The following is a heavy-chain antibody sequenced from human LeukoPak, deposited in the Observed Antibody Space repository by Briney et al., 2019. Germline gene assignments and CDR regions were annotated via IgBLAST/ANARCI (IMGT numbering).Heavy chain of an antibody. Sequence: PGGSLRLSCAASGFTFSSYGMDWVRQAPGKGLEWVAVIWYDGSNKYYADSVKGRFTISRDNSKNTLYLQMNSLRAEDTAVYYCARDGIAVAGTGWFDPWGQGTLVTVSS. D-gene: IGHD6-19*01. J-gene: IGHJ5*02. CDR1: GFTFSSYG. CDR3: ARDGIAVAGTGWFDP. V-gene: IGHV3-33*01. CDR2: IWYDGSNK.